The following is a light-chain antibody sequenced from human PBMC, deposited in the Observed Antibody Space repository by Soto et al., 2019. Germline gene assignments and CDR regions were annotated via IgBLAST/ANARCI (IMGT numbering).Light chain of an antibody. CDR2: GAS. Sequence: EIVLTQSPATLSLSPGEAATLSCRASQSISTYLAWYQQKPGQAPRLLFYGASNRATGLPARFTGSGSGTDFTLTISSLEPEDFAVYFWQQRSNWLYTFGPGTKLEIK. J-gene: IGKJ2*01. V-gene: IGKV3-11*01. CDR1: QSISTY. CDR3: QQRSNWLYT.